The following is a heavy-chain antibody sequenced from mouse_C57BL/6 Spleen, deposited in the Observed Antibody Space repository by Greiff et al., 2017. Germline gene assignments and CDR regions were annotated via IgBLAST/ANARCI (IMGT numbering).Heavy chain of an antibody. CDR1: GYTFTSYW. D-gene: IGHD1-1*02. V-gene: IGHV1-55*01. CDR3: ASMEYFDY. J-gene: IGHJ2*01. Sequence: VKLMESGAELVKPGASVKMSCKASGYTFTSYWITWVKQRPGQGLEWIGDIYPGSGSTNYNEKFKSKATLTVDTSSSTAYMQLSSLTSEDSAVYYCASMEYFDYWGQGTTLTVSS. CDR2: IYPGSGST.